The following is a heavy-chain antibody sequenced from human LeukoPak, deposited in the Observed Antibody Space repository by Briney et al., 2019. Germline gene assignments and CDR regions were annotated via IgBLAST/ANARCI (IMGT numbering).Heavy chain of an antibody. D-gene: IGHD1-26*01. CDR3: ARDPAGEGAVDY. CDR1: GGSISSYY. V-gene: IGHV4-59*01. J-gene: IGHJ4*02. Sequence: PSETLSLTCTVSGGSISSYYWSWIRQPPGKGLEWIGYIYYSGSTNYNPSLKSRVTISVDTSKNQFSLKLSSVTAADTAVYYCARDPAGEGAVDYWGQGTLVTVSS. CDR2: IYYSGST.